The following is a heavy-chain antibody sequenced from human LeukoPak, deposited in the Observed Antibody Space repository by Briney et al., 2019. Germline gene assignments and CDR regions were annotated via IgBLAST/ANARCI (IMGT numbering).Heavy chain of an antibody. CDR2: IYYSGST. J-gene: IGHJ6*02. CDR1: GGSISSYY. CDR3: ARGPYCSSTSCYQGYYGMDV. D-gene: IGHD2-2*01. Sequence: SETLSLTCTVSGGSISSYYWSWIRQPPGKGLEWIGYIYYSGSTNYNPSLKSRVTISVDTSKNQFSLKLSSVTAADTAVYYCARGPYCSSTSCYQGYYGMDVWGQGTTVTVSS. V-gene: IGHV4-59*01.